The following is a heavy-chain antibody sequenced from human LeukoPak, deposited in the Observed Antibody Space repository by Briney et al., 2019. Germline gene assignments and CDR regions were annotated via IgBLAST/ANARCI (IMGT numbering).Heavy chain of an antibody. Sequence: SETLSLXCTVSGGSISSGSYYWSWIRQPAGKGLEWIGRIYTSGSTNYNPSLKSRVTISVDTSKNQFSLKLSSVTAADTAVYYCARTTDFYRNYFDYWGQRTLVTVSS. CDR1: GGSISSGSYY. CDR2: IYTSGST. V-gene: IGHV4-61*02. CDR3: ARTTDFYRNYFDY. D-gene: IGHD3-3*01. J-gene: IGHJ4*02.